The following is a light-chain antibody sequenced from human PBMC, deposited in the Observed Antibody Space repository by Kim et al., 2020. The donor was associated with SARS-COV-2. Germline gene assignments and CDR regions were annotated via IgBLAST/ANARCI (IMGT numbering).Light chain of an antibody. CDR1: SLRSYY. J-gene: IGLJ3*02. V-gene: IGLV3-19*01. Sequence: ELTQDPAVSVALGQTVRITCQGDSLRSYYASWYQQKPGQAPVLVIYGKNNRPSGIPDRFSGSSSGNTASLTITGAQAEDEADYYCNSRDSSGNHLEVFGGGTQLTVL. CDR2: GKN. CDR3: NSRDSSGNHLEV.